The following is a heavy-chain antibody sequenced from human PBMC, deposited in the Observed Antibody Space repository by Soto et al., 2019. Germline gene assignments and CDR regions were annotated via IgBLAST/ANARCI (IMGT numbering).Heavy chain of an antibody. Sequence: GGSLRLSCAASGFTFSSYAMHWVRQAPGKGLEGVAVISYDGSNKYYADSVKGRFTISRDNSKNTLYLQMNSLRAEDTAVYYCARDAGSWYFDYWGQGTLVTVSS. J-gene: IGHJ4*02. CDR3: ARDAGSWYFDY. CDR1: GFTFSSYA. V-gene: IGHV3-30-3*01. D-gene: IGHD6-6*01. CDR2: ISYDGSNK.